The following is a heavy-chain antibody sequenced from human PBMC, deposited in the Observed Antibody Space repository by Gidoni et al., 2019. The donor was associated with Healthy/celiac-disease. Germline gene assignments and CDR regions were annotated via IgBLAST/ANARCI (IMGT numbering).Heavy chain of an antibody. CDR3: TTYYYGSGSYYNAVDY. J-gene: IGHJ4*02. V-gene: IGHV3-15*07. Sequence: EVQLVESGGGLVKPGGSLRLSCAASGFTFTNAWMNWVGQAPGKGLEWVGRIKSKTDGGTTDYAAPVKGRFTISRDDSKNTLYLQMNSLKTEDTAVYYCTTYYYGSGSYYNAVDYWGQGTLVTVSS. D-gene: IGHD3-10*01. CDR1: GFTFTNAW. CDR2: IKSKTDGGTT.